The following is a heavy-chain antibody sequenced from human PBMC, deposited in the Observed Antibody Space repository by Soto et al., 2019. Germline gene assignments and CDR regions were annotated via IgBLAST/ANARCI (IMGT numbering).Heavy chain of an antibody. Sequence: ASVKVSCKASGGTFSSYTISWVRQAPGQGLEWMGRIIPILGIANYAQKFQGRVTITADKSTSTAYMELGSLRSEDTAVYYCARARHSEGARPGSFYYYYMDVWGKGTTVTVSS. CDR1: GGTFSSYT. CDR3: ARARHSEGARPGSFYYYYMDV. CDR2: IIPILGIA. V-gene: IGHV1-69*02. J-gene: IGHJ6*03. D-gene: IGHD1-26*01.